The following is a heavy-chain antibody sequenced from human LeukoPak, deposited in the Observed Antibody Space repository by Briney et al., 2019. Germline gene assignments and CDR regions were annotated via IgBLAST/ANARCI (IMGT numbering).Heavy chain of an antibody. D-gene: IGHD3-10*01. CDR1: GGTFISYA. J-gene: IGHJ5*02. Sequence: SVKVSCKASGGTFISYAVSWVRQAPGQGFEWMGRIIPLFRITNYAQRFQGRVTITADKSTGTAYMELNGLRSEDTAVYYCARATLVRGIISLLDPWGRGTLVTVSS. CDR2: IIPLFRIT. V-gene: IGHV1-69*04. CDR3: ARATLVRGIISLLDP.